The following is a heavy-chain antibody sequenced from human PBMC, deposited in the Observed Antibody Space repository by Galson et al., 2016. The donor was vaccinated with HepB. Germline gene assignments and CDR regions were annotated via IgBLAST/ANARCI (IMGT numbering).Heavy chain of an antibody. Sequence: ETLSLTCLVRGGTFNNYFWTWLRQTPGKGLEWIGEINDSGVTKYNPSLRSRVTLSKDTSKNQFSLNLTSLTVAGAAMYYCARAPYSSRLYKYFQYGGQGTLVTVSS. CDR2: INDSGVT. J-gene: IGHJ1*01. V-gene: IGHV4-34*01. CDR1: GGTFNNYF. D-gene: IGHD4-11*01. CDR3: ARAPYSSRLYKYFQY.